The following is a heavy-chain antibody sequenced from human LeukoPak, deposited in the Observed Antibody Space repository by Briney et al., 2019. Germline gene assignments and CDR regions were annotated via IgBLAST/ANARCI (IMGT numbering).Heavy chain of an antibody. J-gene: IGHJ4*02. V-gene: IGHV4-30-2*01. CDR1: GGSISSGGYS. D-gene: IGHD3-10*01. CDR3: ARTIRTMVRGVIINYFDY. Sequence: SQTLSLTCAVSGGSISSGGYSWSWIRQPPGKGLEWIGYIYHSGSTYYNPSLKSRVTISVDRSKDQFSLKLSSVTAADTAAYYCARTIRTMVRGVIINYFDYWGQGTLVTVSS. CDR2: IYHSGST.